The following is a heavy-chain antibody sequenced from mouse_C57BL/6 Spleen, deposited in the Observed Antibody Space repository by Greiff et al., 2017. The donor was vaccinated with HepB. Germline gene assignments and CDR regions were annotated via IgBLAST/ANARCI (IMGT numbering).Heavy chain of an antibody. Sequence: DVHLVESGGDLVKPGGSLKLSCAASGFTFSSYGMSWVRQTPDKRLEWVATISSGGSYTYYPDSVKGRFTISRDNAKNTLYLQMSSLKSEDTAMYYCARHGGGSSYGDYWGQGTTLTVSS. CDR3: ARHGGGSSYGDY. CDR2: ISSGGSYT. D-gene: IGHD1-1*01. CDR1: GFTFSSYG. V-gene: IGHV5-6*01. J-gene: IGHJ2*01.